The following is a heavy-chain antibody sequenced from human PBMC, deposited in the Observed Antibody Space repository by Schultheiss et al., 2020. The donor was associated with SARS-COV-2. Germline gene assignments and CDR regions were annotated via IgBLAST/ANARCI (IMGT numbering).Heavy chain of an antibody. J-gene: IGHJ5*02. Sequence: ASVKVSCKASGYTFTSYYMHWVRQAPGQGLEWMGIINPSGGSTSYAQKFQGRVTMTRDTSTSTVYMELSSLRSEDTAVYYCARVKCSGGSCYAVYWFDPWGQGTLVTVSS. CDR1: GYTFTSYY. CDR2: INPSGGST. D-gene: IGHD2-15*01. V-gene: IGHV1-46*01. CDR3: ARVKCSGGSCYAVYWFDP.